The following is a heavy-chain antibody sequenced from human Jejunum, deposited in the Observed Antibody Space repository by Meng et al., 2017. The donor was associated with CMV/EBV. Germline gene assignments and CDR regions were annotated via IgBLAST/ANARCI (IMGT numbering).Heavy chain of an antibody. J-gene: IGHJ4*02. V-gene: IGHV1-18*01. CDR1: YTLNNYG. Sequence: YTLNNYGISWVRQAPGQGLEWMGWISAFNGNTNYPQKFQGRVTMTTDTSTRTAYPELRSLRSDDTAVYYCAATNYYDTSGYYYWGYWGQGTLVTVSS. CDR2: ISAFNGNT. D-gene: IGHD3-22*01. CDR3: AATNYYDTSGYYYWGY.